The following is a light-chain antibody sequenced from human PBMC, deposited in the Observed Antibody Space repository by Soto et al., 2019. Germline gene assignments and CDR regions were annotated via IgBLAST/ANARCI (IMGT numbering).Light chain of an antibody. Sequence: DVEVTQSHSSLSASVGERVTITCRASQGISTYLAWYQQKPGKVPKLLIYAASTLQSGVPSRFSGGGSGTDFTLTISSLQPEDVATYYCQKYNSAPWTFGQGTKVDIK. CDR2: AAS. V-gene: IGKV1-27*01. CDR3: QKYNSAPWT. CDR1: QGISTY. J-gene: IGKJ1*01.